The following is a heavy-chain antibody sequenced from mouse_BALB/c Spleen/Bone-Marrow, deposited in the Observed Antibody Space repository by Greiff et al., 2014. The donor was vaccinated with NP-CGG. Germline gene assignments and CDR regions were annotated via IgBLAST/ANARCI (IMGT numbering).Heavy chain of an antibody. V-gene: IGHV1-14*01. CDR1: GYTFTSYV. D-gene: IGHD2-10*02. CDR2: INPYNDGA. Sequence: VQLQQSGPELVKPGASVKMSCKASGYTFTSYVMHWVKQKPGQGLEWIGYINPYNDGAKYNEKFKGKATLTSDKSSSTAYMELSSLASEGYAVYYCARGGYGNVYYAMDYWGQRTSVTVSS. CDR3: ARGGYGNVYYAMDY. J-gene: IGHJ4*01.